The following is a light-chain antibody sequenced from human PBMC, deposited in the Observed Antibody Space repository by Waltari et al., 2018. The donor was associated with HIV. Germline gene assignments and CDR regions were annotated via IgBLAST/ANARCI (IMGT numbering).Light chain of an antibody. V-gene: IGLV1-51*01. CDR3: ATWDSSLNGVL. Sequence: SVLTHPPSWSAPPGRQVPFFCTERTPNIGNNFVFWYQRIPGTRPKLLIYNNNERPSGIPARFSGSKSGTSATLGITGLQTGDEADYYCATWDSSLNGVLFGGGTKLTAL. CDR1: TPNIGNNF. J-gene: IGLJ2*01. CDR2: NNN.